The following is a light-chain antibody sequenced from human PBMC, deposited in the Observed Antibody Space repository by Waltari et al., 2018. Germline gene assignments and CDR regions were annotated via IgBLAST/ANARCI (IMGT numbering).Light chain of an antibody. CDR3: QAWDSRTYVV. CDR2: QDT. V-gene: IGLV3-1*01. CDR1: KLEDKY. J-gene: IGLJ2*01. Sequence: SYELTQPPSVSVSPGQTASITCSGDKLEDKYVCWYQQKPGQSPVMGIYQDTRRPSESPERFSGSSSGNTATLTISGTQAVDEADYYCQAWDSRTYVVFGGGTKLTVL.